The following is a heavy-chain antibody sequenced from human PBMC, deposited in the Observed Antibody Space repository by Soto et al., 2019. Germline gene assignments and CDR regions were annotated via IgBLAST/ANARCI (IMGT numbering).Heavy chain of an antibody. J-gene: IGHJ6*02. CDR2: ISYDGSNK. CDR3: AKVRIAAAGTYYYYGMDV. D-gene: IGHD6-13*01. V-gene: IGHV3-30*18. CDR1: GFTFSSYG. Sequence: ESGGGVVQPGRSLRLSCAASGFTFSSYGMHWVRQAPGKGLEWVAVISYDGSNKYYADSVKGRFTISRDNSKNTLDLQMNSLRGEDTAVYYCAKVRIAAAGTYYYYGMDVWGQGTTVTVSS.